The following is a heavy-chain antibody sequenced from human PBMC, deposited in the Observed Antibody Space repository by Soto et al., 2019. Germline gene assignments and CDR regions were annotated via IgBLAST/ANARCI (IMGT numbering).Heavy chain of an antibody. V-gene: IGHV1-69*06. J-gene: IGHJ6*03. Sequence: GASVKASCKASGGTFSSYAISWVRQAPGQGLEWMGGIIPIFGTANYAQKFQGRVTITADTSTNTAYMELSSLRSEDTAVYYCATGLGAYYYYYMDVWGKGTTVTVSS. CDR3: ATGLGAYYYYYMDV. CDR1: GGTFSSYA. D-gene: IGHD3-16*01. CDR2: IIPIFGTA.